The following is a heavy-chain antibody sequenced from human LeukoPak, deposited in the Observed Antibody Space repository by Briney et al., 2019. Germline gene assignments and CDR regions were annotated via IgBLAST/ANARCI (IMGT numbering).Heavy chain of an antibody. Sequence: PSETLSLTCTVSGYSISSGYYWGWIRQPPGKGLEWIGSIYHSGSTYYNPSLKSRVTISVDTSKNQFSLKLSSVTAADTAVYYCARVIAVAGYYFDYWGQGTLVTVSS. J-gene: IGHJ4*02. CDR2: IYHSGST. CDR3: ARVIAVAGYYFDY. D-gene: IGHD6-19*01. CDR1: GYSISSGYY. V-gene: IGHV4-38-2*02.